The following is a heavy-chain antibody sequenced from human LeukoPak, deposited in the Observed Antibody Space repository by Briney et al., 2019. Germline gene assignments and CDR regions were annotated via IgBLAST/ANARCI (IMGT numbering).Heavy chain of an antibody. CDR2: IRIDGNT. V-gene: IGHV3-74*01. CDR1: GFPLSGFW. Sequence: PGGSLRLPCAASGFPLSGFWMHWVRQVPGKELVWVALIRIDGNTNVADSVKGRFTISRDTAKNTLYLQMNSLRAEDSAIYYRARDDNYYDGTSYSSGFDYWGHGTLVTVSS. CDR3: ARDDNYYDGTSYSSGFDY. J-gene: IGHJ4*01. D-gene: IGHD3-22*01.